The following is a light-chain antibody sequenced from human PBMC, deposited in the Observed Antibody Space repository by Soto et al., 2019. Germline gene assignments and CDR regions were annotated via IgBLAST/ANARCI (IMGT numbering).Light chain of an antibody. CDR1: QDIDNS. CDR2: DAT. CDR3: QQYDNLPLT. Sequence: DIHMTQSPSSLSASAGDRITITCQASQDIDNSLNWYQQKPGKAPRLVIYDATDLETGVPSRFSGSGSGTDFTFTISSLQPEDTATYFCQQYDNLPLTFGGGTKVEI. J-gene: IGKJ4*01. V-gene: IGKV1-33*01.